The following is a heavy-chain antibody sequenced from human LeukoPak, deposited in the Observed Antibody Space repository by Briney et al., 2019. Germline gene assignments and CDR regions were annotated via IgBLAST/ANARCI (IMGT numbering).Heavy chain of an antibody. CDR1: GGSISSSSYY. Sequence: PSETLSLTCTVSGGSISSSSYYWGWIRQPPGKGLEWIGSIYYSGSAYYNPSLKSRVTISVDTSKNQFSLKLSSVTAADTAVYYCARRRYEIDPWGQGTLVTVSS. CDR2: IYYSGSA. V-gene: IGHV4-39*01. D-gene: IGHD1-14*01. CDR3: ARRRYEIDP. J-gene: IGHJ5*02.